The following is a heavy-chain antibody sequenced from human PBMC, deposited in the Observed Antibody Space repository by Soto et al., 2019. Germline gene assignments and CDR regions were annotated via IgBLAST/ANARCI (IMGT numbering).Heavy chain of an antibody. CDR2: INPSGGST. Sequence: GASVKVSCKASGYTFTSYYMHWVRQAPGQGLEWMGIINPSGGSTSYAQKFQGRVTMTRDTSTSTVYMELSSLRSEDTAVYYCARSYDYIWGSYRTPPYYFDYWGQGTLVTVSS. D-gene: IGHD3-16*02. CDR1: GYTFTSYY. J-gene: IGHJ4*02. CDR3: ARSYDYIWGSYRTPPYYFDY. V-gene: IGHV1-46*03.